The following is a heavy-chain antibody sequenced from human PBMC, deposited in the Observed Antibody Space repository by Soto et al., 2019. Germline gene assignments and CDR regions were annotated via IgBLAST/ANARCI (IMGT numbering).Heavy chain of an antibody. CDR2: IYPGDSDT. D-gene: IGHD6-13*01. CDR1: GYSFTSYW. J-gene: IGHJ6*02. CDR3: ARRIAAAGTLGHYYAMDV. Sequence: PGESLKISCKGSGYSFTSYWIGWVRQMPGKGLEWMGIIYPGDSDTRYSPSFQGQVTISADKSISTAYLQWSSLKASDTATYYCARRIAAAGTLGHYYAMDVWGQGTTVTVS. V-gene: IGHV5-51*01.